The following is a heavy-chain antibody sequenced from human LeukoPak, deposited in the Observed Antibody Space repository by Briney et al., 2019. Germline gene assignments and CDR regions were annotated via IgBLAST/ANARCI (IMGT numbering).Heavy chain of an antibody. CDR1: ADSFSSHY. CDR3: ARDLVTVTKGFDI. J-gene: IGHJ3*02. D-gene: IGHD4-17*01. CDR2: ISYIGST. Sequence: SETLSLTCAVSADSFSSHYWTWIRQSPGTGLERIGYISYIGSTNYNPSLKSRVTMSIDTSKNQFSLKLRSVTAADTAVYYCARDLVTVTKGFDIWGQGTMVSVSS. V-gene: IGHV4-59*11.